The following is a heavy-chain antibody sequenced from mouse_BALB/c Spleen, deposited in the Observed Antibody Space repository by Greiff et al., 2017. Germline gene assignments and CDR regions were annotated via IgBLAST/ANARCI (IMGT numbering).Heavy chain of an antibody. CDR2: ISSGSSTI. Sequence: EVMLVESGGGLVQPGGSRKLSCAASGFTFSSFGMHWVRQAPEKGLEWVAYISSGSSTIYYADTVKGRFTISRDNPKNTLFLQMTSLRSEDTAMYYCASLNWDLDYWGQGTTLTVSS. D-gene: IGHD4-1*01. J-gene: IGHJ2*01. CDR1: GFTFSSFG. V-gene: IGHV5-17*02. CDR3: ASLNWDLDY.